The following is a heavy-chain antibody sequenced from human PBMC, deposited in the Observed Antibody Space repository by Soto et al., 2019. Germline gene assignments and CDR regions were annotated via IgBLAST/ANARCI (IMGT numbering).Heavy chain of an antibody. Sequence: GASVKVSCKASGGTFSSHAISWVRQAPGQGLEWMGGIIPIFGTANYAQKFQGRVTITADESTSTAYMELSSLRSEDTAVYYCARDLSGGYSYGLRFDYWGQGTLVTVSS. CDR3: ARDLSGGYSYGLRFDY. CDR2: IIPIFGTA. D-gene: IGHD5-18*01. J-gene: IGHJ4*02. V-gene: IGHV1-69*13. CDR1: GGTFSSHA.